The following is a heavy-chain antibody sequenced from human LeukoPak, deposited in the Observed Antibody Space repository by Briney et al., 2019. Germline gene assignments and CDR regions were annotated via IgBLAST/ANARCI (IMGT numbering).Heavy chain of an antibody. CDR2: ISYSSSII. CDR3: ARNMYTSGWYRLGY. J-gene: IGHJ4*02. V-gene: IGHV3-48*01. CDR1: GFTFSSYS. D-gene: IGHD6-19*01. Sequence: PGGSLRLSCAASGFTFSSYSMNWVRQAPGKGLEWVSYISYSSSIIYYEDSVEGRFTISRDNAKNSLYLQMNSLRAEDTAVYYCARNMYTSGWYRLGYWGRGTLVTVSS.